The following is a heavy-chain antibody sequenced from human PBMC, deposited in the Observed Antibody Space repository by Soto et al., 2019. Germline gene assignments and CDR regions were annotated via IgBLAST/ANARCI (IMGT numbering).Heavy chain of an antibody. CDR1: GYTFTSYG. CDR3: ARGYYDSSGYWYYYYGMDV. CDR2: ISAYNGNT. J-gene: IGHJ6*02. V-gene: IGHV1-18*01. Sequence: ASVKVSCKGSGYTFTSYGINWVRQAPGQGLEWMGWISAYNGNTNYAQKLQGRVTMTTDTSTSTAYMELRSLRSDDTAVYYCARGYYDSSGYWYYYYGMDVWGQGTTVTVSS. D-gene: IGHD3-22*01.